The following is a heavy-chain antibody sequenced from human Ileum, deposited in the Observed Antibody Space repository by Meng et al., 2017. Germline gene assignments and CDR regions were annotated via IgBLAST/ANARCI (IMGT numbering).Heavy chain of an antibody. D-gene: IGHD2-2*01. J-gene: IGHJ4*02. CDR2: IIPIFGTA. CDR1: GGTFSSYA. V-gene: IGHV1-69*06. CDR3: AIPDCSSTSCYAGY. Sequence: QVQRVQAGAEVKKPVSSVQVSCKASGGTFSSYAISWVRQAPGQGLEWMGGIIPIFGTANYAQKFQGRVTITADKSTSTAYMELSSLRSEDTAVYYCAIPDCSSTSCYAGYWGQGTLVTVSS.